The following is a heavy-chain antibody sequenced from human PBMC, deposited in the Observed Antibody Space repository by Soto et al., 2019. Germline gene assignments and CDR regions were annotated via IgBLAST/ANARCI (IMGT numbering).Heavy chain of an antibody. Sequence: ASVKVSCKASGYTFTSYGISWVRQAPGQGLEWMGWISAYNGNTNYAQKLQGRVTMTTDTSMSTAYMELRSLRSDDTAVYYCARGKGSLWAIHWFDPWGQGTLVTVSS. J-gene: IGHJ5*02. D-gene: IGHD1-26*01. V-gene: IGHV1-18*01. CDR2: ISAYNGNT. CDR3: ARGKGSLWAIHWFDP. CDR1: GYTFTSYG.